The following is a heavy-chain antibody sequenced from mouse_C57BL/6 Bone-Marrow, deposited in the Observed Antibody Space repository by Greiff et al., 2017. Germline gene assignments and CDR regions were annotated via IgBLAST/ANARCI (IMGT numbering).Heavy chain of an antibody. Sequence: VQLQQSGAELVRPGTSVKVSCKASGYAFTNYLIEWVKQRPGQGLVWIGVIIPGSGGTNYNEKFKGKATLTADKSSSTAYMQLSSLTSEDSAVYFCARYYYGSYFDYWGQGTTLTVSS. CDR2: IIPGSGGT. J-gene: IGHJ2*01. CDR1: GYAFTNYL. V-gene: IGHV1-54*01. D-gene: IGHD1-1*01. CDR3: ARYYYGSYFDY.